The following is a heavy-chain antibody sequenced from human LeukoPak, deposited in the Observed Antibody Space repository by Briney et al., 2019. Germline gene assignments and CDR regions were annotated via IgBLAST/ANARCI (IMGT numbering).Heavy chain of an antibody. J-gene: IGHJ6*03. D-gene: IGHD1-26*01. V-gene: IGHV1-69*05. CDR1: RGTFTSYT. CDR2: ILPIFAST. Sequence: SVKVSCKASRGTFTSYTIHWVRQAPGQGFEWMGGILPIFASTNYAQKFQGRVTITTDDSTSTAYMELSSLRSEDTAIYYCASRNREAPYYNSMDVWGEGTTVTVS. CDR3: ASRNREAPYYNSMDV.